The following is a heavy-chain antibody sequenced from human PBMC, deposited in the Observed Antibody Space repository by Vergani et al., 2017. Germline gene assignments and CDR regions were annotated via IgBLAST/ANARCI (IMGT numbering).Heavy chain of an antibody. CDR1: GFTFSNYA. Sequence: QLLESGGGLIQPGGSLRLSCAASGFTFSNYAMSWVRQTPGRGLEWVSAVIYSGGATWYAASVKGRFIISRDNSKNTLHLQMNSLRADDTAVYYCTKGSRGYTGYFFDYWGQGTLATVSS. D-gene: IGHD5-12*01. CDR2: VIYSGGAT. CDR3: TKGSRGYTGYFFDY. J-gene: IGHJ4*02. V-gene: IGHV3-23*01.